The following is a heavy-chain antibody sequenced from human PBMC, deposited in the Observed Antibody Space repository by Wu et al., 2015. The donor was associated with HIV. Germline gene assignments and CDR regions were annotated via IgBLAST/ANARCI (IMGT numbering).Heavy chain of an antibody. CDR2: IIPIFGTA. CDR3: ARRQQLVPPSARDYYYYGMDV. V-gene: IGHV1-69*05. D-gene: IGHD6-13*01. Sequence: QVQLVQSGAEVKKPGSSVKVSCKASGGTFSSYAISWVRQAPGQGLEWMGGIIPIFGTANYAQKFQGRVTITTDESTSTAYMELSSLRSEDTAVYYCARRQQLVPPSARDYYYYGMDVWGQGTTGHRLL. J-gene: IGHJ6*02. CDR1: GGTFSSYA.